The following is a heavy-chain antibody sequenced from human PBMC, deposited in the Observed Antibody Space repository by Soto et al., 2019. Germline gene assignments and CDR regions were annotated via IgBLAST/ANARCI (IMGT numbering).Heavy chain of an antibody. CDR3: ARDSVSVDYGDYLSLFDY. D-gene: IGHD4-17*01. CDR1: GFTFSSYA. CDR2: ISYDGSNK. Sequence: GGSLRLSCAASGFTFSSYAMHWVRQAPGKGLEWVAVISYDGSNKYYADSVKGRFTISRDNSKNTLYLQMNSLRAEDTAVYYCARDSVSVDYGDYLSLFDYWGQGTLVTVSS. V-gene: IGHV3-30-3*01. J-gene: IGHJ4*02.